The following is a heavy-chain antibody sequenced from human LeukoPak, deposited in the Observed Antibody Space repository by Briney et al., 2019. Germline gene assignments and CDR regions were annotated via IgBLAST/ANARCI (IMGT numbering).Heavy chain of an antibody. Sequence: GESLKNSCQGSGYSFTTYWIAWVRQMPGKGLEWMGIIYPGDSDTKYSPSFQGQVTISADKSINTAYLQWSSLKASDTAMYYCARLTLAAAGFDYWGQGTLVTVSS. CDR2: IYPGDSDT. CDR1: GYSFTTYW. J-gene: IGHJ4*02. V-gene: IGHV5-51*01. CDR3: ARLTLAAAGFDY. D-gene: IGHD6-13*01.